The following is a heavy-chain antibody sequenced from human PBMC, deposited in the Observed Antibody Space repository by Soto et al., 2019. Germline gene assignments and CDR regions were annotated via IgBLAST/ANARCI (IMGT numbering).Heavy chain of an antibody. V-gene: IGHV3-23*01. Sequence: EVQLLESGGGLVQPGGSLRLSCAASRFTFSSYVMSWVRQAPGKGLEWVSAISGSGSDTYYADSVKGRFTISRDNSKNTVYLQVNSLRAEDTAVYYCAKRRGEGYFDCWGQGTPVTVTS. CDR3: AKRRGEGYFDC. J-gene: IGHJ4*02. D-gene: IGHD3-16*01. CDR1: RFTFSSYV. CDR2: ISGSGSDT.